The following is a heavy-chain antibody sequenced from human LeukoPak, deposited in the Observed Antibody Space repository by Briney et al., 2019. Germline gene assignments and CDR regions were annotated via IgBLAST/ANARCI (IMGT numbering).Heavy chain of an antibody. CDR2: ISYDGSNK. CDR3: AKEGDIAAKFDY. V-gene: IGHV3-30*18. CDR1: GFTFSSYG. Sequence: PGGSLRLSCAASGFTFSSYGMHWVRQAPGKGLEWVAVISYDGSNKYYADSVKGRFTISRDNSKNTLYLQMNSLRAEDTAVYYCAKEGDIAAKFDYWGQGTLVTVSS. D-gene: IGHD6-6*01. J-gene: IGHJ4*02.